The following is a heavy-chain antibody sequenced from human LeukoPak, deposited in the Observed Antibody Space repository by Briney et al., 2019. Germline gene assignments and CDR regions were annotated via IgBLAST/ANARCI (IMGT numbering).Heavy chain of an antibody. V-gene: IGHV1-18*01. CDR1: GYTFTSYG. CDR3: ARDSHPYDFWSVQRYVDP. J-gene: IGHJ5*02. Sequence: ASVTVSCKASGYTFTSYGISWVRQAPGQGLEWMGWISAYNGNTNYAQKLQGRVTMTTDTSTSTAYMELRSLRSDATAVYYCARDSHPYDFWSVQRYVDPWGQGTLVTVSS. D-gene: IGHD3-3*01. CDR2: ISAYNGNT.